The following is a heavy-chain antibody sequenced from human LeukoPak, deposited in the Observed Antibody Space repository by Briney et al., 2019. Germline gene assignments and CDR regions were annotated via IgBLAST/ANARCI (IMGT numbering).Heavy chain of an antibody. D-gene: IGHD3-22*01. CDR3: AKAPGYYSYFDY. CDR2: ISWNRGNI. Sequence: GRSLRLSCAASGFTFDDHAMHWVRHAPGKGLEWVSGISWNRGNIGYADSVKGRFTISRDNAKNSLYLQMDSLRAEDKALYYCAKAPGYYSYFDYWGQGTMVTVSS. J-gene: IGHJ4*02. V-gene: IGHV3-9*01. CDR1: GFTFDDHA.